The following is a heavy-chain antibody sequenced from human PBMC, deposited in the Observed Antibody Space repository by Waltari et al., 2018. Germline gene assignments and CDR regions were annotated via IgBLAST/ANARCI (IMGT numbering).Heavy chain of an antibody. D-gene: IGHD3-9*01. J-gene: IGHJ4*02. CDR3: ARLTTGYRTYYFDY. CDR2: IYYSGST. CDR1: GGSISSYY. V-gene: IGHV4-59*08. Sequence: QVQLQESGPGLVKPSETLSLTCNVSGGSISSYYWSWIRQPPGKGLEWIGYIYYSGSTNYNPSLKSRVTISVDTSKNQFSLKLSSVTAADTAVYYCARLTTGYRTYYFDYWGQGTLVTVSS.